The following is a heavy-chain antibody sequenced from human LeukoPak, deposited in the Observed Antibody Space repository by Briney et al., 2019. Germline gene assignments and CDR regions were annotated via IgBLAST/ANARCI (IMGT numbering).Heavy chain of an antibody. V-gene: IGHV3-7*02. CDR2: IKQDGSEK. J-gene: IGHJ4*02. CDR1: GFTFSSSW. CDR3: AIGYCSSDNCPDY. Sequence: GGSLRLSCAASGFTFSSSWMSWVRQAPGKGLQWVANIKQDGSEKHYVDSVRGRFTISRDNAKNSLYLQMNSLRAEDTAVYYCAIGYCSSDNCPDYWGQGTLVTVSS. D-gene: IGHD2-15*01.